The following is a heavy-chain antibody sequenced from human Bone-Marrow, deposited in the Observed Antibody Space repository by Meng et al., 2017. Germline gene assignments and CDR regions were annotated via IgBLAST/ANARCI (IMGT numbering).Heavy chain of an antibody. J-gene: IGHJ5*02. Sequence: VQLQQWGSVLLKPSETLSLTCAVYGGSFSGYYWSWIRQPPGKGLEWIGEINHSGSTNYNPSLKSRVTISVDTSKNQFSLKLSSVTAADTAVYYCARAKRIYSGYGWWFDPWGQGTLVTVS. CDR1: GGSFSGYY. V-gene: IGHV4-34*01. D-gene: IGHD5-12*01. CDR3: ARAKRIYSGYGWWFDP. CDR2: INHSGST.